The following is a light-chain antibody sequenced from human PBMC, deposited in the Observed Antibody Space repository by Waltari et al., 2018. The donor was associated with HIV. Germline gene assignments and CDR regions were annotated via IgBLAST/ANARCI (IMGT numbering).Light chain of an antibody. V-gene: IGLV8-61*01. CDR3: VLFMGNGIWV. J-gene: IGLJ3*02. CDR2: STN. Sequence: PSFSVSPGGTVTLTCGLSSGSVSTSYYPSWYQQNPGQAPRTLIYSTNTRSSGVPDRFSGSILGNKAALTITGAQADDESDYYCVLFMGNGIWVFGGGTKLTVL. CDR1: SGSVSTSYY.